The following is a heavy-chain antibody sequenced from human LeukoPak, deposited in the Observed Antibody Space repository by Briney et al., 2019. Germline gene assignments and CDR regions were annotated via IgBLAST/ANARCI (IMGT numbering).Heavy chain of an antibody. V-gene: IGHV3-30*18. D-gene: IGHD6-19*01. CDR3: AKDLDGAAVAGIYYYYYGMDV. CDR1: GFTFSIYG. Sequence: PGRALRLSCAASGFTFSIYGMHGVRQAPGKGLGWVAVISYDGSNKYYADSVKGRFTISRDNSKNTLYLQMNSLRAEDTAVYYCAKDLDGAAVAGIYYYYYGMDVWGKGTTVTVSS. J-gene: IGHJ6*04. CDR2: ISYDGSNK.